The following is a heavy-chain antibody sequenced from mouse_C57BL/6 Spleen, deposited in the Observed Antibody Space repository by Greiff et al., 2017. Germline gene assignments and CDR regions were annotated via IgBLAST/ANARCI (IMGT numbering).Heavy chain of an antibody. CDR1: GYTFTDYY. Sequence: VQLKQSGPVLVKPGASVKMSCKASGYTFTDYYMNWVKQSHGKSLEWIGVINPYNGGTSYNQKFKGKATLTVDNSSSTAYMELNSLTSEDSAVYYCARGGLYGNYDAMDYWGQGTSVTVSS. V-gene: IGHV1-19*01. D-gene: IGHD2-1*01. CDR2: INPYNGGT. CDR3: ARGGLYGNYDAMDY. J-gene: IGHJ4*01.